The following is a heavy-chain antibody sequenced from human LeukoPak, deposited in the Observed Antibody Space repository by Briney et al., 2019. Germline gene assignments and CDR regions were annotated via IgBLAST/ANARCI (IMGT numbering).Heavy chain of an antibody. J-gene: IGHJ3*02. V-gene: IGHV4-59*01. Sequence: SETLSLTCTVSGGSISFYYWSWIRQPPGKGLEWLGYIYYTGSTNNNPSLKSRVTISVDTSQNQVSLKLRSVTAADTAVYYCAGALRRWELRNAFDIWGQGTMVTVSS. CDR2: IYYTGST. CDR3: AGALRRWELRNAFDI. CDR1: GGSISFYY. D-gene: IGHD1-26*01.